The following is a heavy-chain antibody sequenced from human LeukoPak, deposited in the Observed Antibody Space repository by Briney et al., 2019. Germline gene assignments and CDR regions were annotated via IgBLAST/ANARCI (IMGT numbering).Heavy chain of an antibody. CDR1: GGTFSSYA. J-gene: IGHJ5*02. CDR3: ARVLGNYNFWSAYH. V-gene: IGHV1-69*13. Sequence: SVKVSCKASGGTFSSYAISWVRQAPGQGLEWMGGIIPIFGTANYAQKFQGRVTITADESTSTAYMELSSLRSEDTAVYYCARVLGNYNFWSAYHWGQGTLVTVSS. CDR2: IIPIFGTA. D-gene: IGHD3-3*01.